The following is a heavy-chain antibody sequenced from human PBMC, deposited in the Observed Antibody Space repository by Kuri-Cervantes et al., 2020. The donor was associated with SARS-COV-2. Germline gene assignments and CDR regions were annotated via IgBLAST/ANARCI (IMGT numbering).Heavy chain of an antibody. Sequence: GESLKISCAASGFTVSSNYMSWVRQAPGKGLEWVSAISGSGGSTYYADSVKGRFTISRDNSKNTLYLQMNSLRAEDTAVYYCAKDYRITMVRVGAFDIWGQGTMVTVSS. V-gene: IGHV3-23*01. CDR2: ISGSGGST. CDR3: AKDYRITMVRVGAFDI. D-gene: IGHD3-10*01. J-gene: IGHJ3*02. CDR1: GFTVSSNY.